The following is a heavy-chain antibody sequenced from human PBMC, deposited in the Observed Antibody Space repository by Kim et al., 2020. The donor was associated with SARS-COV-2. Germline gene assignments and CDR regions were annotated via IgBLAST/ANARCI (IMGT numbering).Heavy chain of an antibody. J-gene: IGHJ4*02. V-gene: IGHV3-23*01. CDR3: AKATNYASYFDY. D-gene: IGHD1-7*01. Sequence: YSGAPVKGRFSISRDNSKTTLYLQMTSLRAEDTALYYCAKATNYASYFDYWGQGTLVTVSS.